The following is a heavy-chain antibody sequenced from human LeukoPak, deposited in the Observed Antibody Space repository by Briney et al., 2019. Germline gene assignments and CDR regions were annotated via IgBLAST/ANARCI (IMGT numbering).Heavy chain of an antibody. V-gene: IGHV3-7*01. J-gene: IGHJ6*03. CDR1: EFSFETYW. D-gene: IGHD5-24*01. Sequence: GGSLRLSCVALEFSFETYWMSWVRQAPGKGPELVANINEDGSEKHYVGSVWGRFTISRDNADNSLHLQMNSLRPEDMAVYYCARGETMDVWGKGTTVTVSS. CDR3: ARGETMDV. CDR2: INEDGSEK.